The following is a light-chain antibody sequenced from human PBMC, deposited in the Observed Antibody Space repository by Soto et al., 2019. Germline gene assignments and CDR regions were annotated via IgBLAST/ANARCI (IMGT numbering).Light chain of an antibody. CDR3: QQYDNLPSFT. CDR2: DAS. Sequence: DIQMTQSPSSLSASVGDRVTITCQASQDISNYLNWYQQKPGKAPKLLIYDASNLETGVPSRFSGSGSGTDFTFTISSLQPEDIATYYCQQYDNLPSFTFGPGTKWISN. J-gene: IGKJ3*01. V-gene: IGKV1-33*01. CDR1: QDISNY.